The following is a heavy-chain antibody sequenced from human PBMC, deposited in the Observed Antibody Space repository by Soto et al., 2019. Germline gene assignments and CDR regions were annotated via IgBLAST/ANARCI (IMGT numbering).Heavy chain of an antibody. CDR3: ARIERKLGYCSSTSCRYYYYGMDV. CDR2: IYYTGST. CDR1: GGSVSSGGYY. V-gene: IGHV4-31*03. D-gene: IGHD2-2*01. J-gene: IGHJ6*02. Sequence: SETLSLTCTVSGGSVSSGGYYWNWIRLHPGKGLEWIGSIYYTGSTYYNPSLRSRVVIPIHTSENQFSLRLSAVTAADTAVYYCARIERKLGYCSSTSCRYYYYGMDVWGQGTTVTVSS.